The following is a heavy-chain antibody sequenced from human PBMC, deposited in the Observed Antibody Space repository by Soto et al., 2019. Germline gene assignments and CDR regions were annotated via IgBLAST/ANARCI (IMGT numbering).Heavy chain of an antibody. CDR1: GFTFGSYG. Sequence: GGSLRLSCAASGFTFGSYGMHWVRQAPGKGLEWVAIVSYDGSDRNYAASVKGRFTISRDNSKNTMSMQMNSLRAEDTAVYYCAKDRESAAPGPFDFWGQGTLVTVSS. CDR3: AKDRESAAPGPFDF. CDR2: VSYDGSDR. V-gene: IGHV3-30*18. J-gene: IGHJ4*02. D-gene: IGHD6-13*01.